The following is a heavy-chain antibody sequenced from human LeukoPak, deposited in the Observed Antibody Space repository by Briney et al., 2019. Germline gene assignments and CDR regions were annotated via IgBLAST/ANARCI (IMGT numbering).Heavy chain of an antibody. CDR1: GFTFSNAW. CDR2: IKSKTDGGTR. CDR3: TTGPFDYYGSASYLANGMDV. J-gene: IGHJ6*02. D-gene: IGHD3-10*01. Sequence: GGSLRLSCAASGFTFSNAWMSWVRQAPGKGLEWVGRIKSKTDGGTRDYTAPVKGRFTNSRDDSKNTLYLQMNSLKTEDTAVYYCTTGPFDYYGSASYLANGMDVWGQGTTVTVSS. V-gene: IGHV3-15*01.